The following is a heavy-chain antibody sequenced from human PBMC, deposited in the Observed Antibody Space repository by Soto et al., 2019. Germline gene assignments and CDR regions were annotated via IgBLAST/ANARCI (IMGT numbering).Heavy chain of an antibody. Sequence: GGSLRLSCAASGFTFSSYAMSWVRQAPGKGLEWVSAIRGSGGSTYYADSVKGRFTISRDNSKNTLYLQMNSLRAEDTAVYYFAKDRGGLAYGDFIFDYWGQGTLVTVSS. D-gene: IGHD4-17*01. CDR3: AKDRGGLAYGDFIFDY. J-gene: IGHJ4*02. CDR2: IRGSGGST. V-gene: IGHV3-23*01. CDR1: GFTFSSYA.